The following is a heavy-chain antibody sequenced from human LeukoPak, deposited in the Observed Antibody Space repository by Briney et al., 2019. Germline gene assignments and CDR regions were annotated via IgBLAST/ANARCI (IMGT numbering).Heavy chain of an antibody. CDR1: VGSFSGYY. CDR2: INHGGST. D-gene: IGHD5-24*01. Sequence: SETLSLTCAVYVGSFSGYYWSWIRQPPGKGLEWVGEINHGGSTNYNPSLKSRITMSVDTSKNQFSLRLRSVTAADTAVYYCARIGDGYKRPPGYWGQGTTVTVSS. CDR3: ARIGDGYKRPPGY. V-gene: IGHV4-34*01. J-gene: IGHJ4*01.